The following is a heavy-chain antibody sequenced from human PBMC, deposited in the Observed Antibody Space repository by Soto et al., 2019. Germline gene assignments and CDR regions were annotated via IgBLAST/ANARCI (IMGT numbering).Heavy chain of an antibody. CDR1: GGSISSGYYY. CDR2: IYYSGST. CDR3: AISSGAMIVGNAFDI. D-gene: IGHD3-22*01. V-gene: IGHV4-30-4*01. Sequence: TLSLTCTVSGGSISSGYYYWSWIRQPPGKGLEWIGYIYYSGSTYYNPSLKSRVTISVDTSKNQFSLKLSSVTAADTAVYYCAISSGAMIVGNAFDIWGQGTMVTVSS. J-gene: IGHJ3*02.